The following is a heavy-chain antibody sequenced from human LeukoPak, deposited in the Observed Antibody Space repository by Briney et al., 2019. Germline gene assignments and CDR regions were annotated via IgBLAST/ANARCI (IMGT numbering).Heavy chain of an antibody. Sequence: GGSLRLSCAASGFTFDDYAMHWVRQAPGKGLEWVANINEDGSEKNYVESLKGRFTISRDNAKNSLYLQMNSLRAEDTALYYCARELGSYEGGYYGMDVWGQGTTVTVSS. CDR1: GFTFDDYA. CDR2: INEDGSEK. J-gene: IGHJ6*02. D-gene: IGHD1-26*01. CDR3: ARELGSYEGGYYGMDV. V-gene: IGHV3-7*01.